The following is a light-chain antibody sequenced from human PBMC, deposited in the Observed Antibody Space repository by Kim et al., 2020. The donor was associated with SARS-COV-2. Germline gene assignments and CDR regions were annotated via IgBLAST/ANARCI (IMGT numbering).Light chain of an antibody. CDR1: QSISSY. CDR3: QQSYNTPLT. J-gene: IGKJ4*01. V-gene: IGKV1-39*01. Sequence: ASVGDRVTITCRASQSISSYLNWYQQKPGKAHNLLIYRASNLQSGVPSRFSGSGSGTDFSLTISSLQPEDFATYYCQQSYNTPLTFGGGTKVDIK. CDR2: RAS.